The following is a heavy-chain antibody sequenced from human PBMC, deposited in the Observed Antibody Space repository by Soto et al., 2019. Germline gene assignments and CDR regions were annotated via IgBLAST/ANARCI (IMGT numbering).Heavy chain of an antibody. V-gene: IGHV3-30-3*01. J-gene: IGHJ5*02. CDR1: GFTFSSYA. CDR2: ISYDGSNK. Sequence: HPGGSLRLSCAASGFTFSSYAMHWVRQAPGKGLEWVAVISYDGSNKYYADSVKGRFTISRDNSKNTLYLQMNSLRAEDTAVYYCARDPGYYDSSGSPNRSWFDPWGQGTLVTVSS. CDR3: ARDPGYYDSSGSPNRSWFDP. D-gene: IGHD3-22*01.